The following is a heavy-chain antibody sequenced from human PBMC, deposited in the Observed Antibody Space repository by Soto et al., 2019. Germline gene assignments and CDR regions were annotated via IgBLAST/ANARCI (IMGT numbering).Heavy chain of an antibody. J-gene: IGHJ3*02. CDR3: AKDLLSWSSSLHDAFDI. V-gene: IGHV3-23*01. CDR1: GFTFSSYA. CDR2: ISGSGGST. D-gene: IGHD6-13*01. Sequence: GGSLRLSCAASGFTFSSYAMSWVRQAPGKGLEWVSAISGSGGSTYYADSVKGRFTISRDNSKNTLYLQMNSLRAEDTAVYYCAKDLLSWSSSLHDAFDIWGQGTMVTVSS.